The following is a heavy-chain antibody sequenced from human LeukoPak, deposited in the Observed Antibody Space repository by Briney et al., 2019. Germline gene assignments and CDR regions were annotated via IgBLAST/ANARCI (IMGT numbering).Heavy chain of an antibody. V-gene: IGHV4-61*02. CDR3: ATQSSGWYPNWFDP. D-gene: IGHD6-19*01. CDR2: IYTSGST. J-gene: IGHJ5*02. Sequence: SETLSLTCTVSGGSLSSGSYYRGWVRQPAGKGREWIGRIYTSGSTNYNPSLKSRVTISVDTSKNQFSLKLSSVTAADTAVYYCATQSSGWYPNWFDPWGQGTLVTVSS. CDR1: GGSLSSGSYY.